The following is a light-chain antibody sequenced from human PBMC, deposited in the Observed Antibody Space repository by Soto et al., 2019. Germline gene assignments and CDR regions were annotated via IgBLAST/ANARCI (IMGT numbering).Light chain of an antibody. J-gene: IGKJ1*01. Sequence: DIQMTQSPSSLSASVGDRVTITCRASQSISTYLNWYQQKPGKAPKLLIYVASSLPNGVPSRFRGSGSARDFSLTTSTLQPPDSATYYCQQSYATPWTFGQGTKVEIK. CDR3: QQSYATPWT. CDR2: VAS. V-gene: IGKV1-39*01. CDR1: QSISTY.